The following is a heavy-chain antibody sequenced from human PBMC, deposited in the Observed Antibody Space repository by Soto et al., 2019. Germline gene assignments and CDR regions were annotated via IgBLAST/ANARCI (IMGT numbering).Heavy chain of an antibody. CDR2: MNPNSGNT. Sequence: GASVKVSCKASGYTFTSYDINWVRQATGQGLEWMGWMNPNSGNTGYAQKFQGRVTMTRNTSISTAYMELSSLRSEDTAVYYCARSVYGDYYYYGMDPWGQGTLVTVSS. V-gene: IGHV1-8*01. D-gene: IGHD4-17*01. CDR1: GYTFTSYD. CDR3: ARSVYGDYYYYGMDP. J-gene: IGHJ6*02.